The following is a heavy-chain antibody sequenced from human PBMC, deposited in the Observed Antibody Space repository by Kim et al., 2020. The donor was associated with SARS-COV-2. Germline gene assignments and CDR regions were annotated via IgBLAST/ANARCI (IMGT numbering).Heavy chain of an antibody. D-gene: IGHD3-22*01. J-gene: IGHJ3*02. V-gene: IGHV3-23*01. CDR3: AKDPTIPYSSTYWTPGGAFDI. Sequence: GGSLRLSCAASVFPFSSYAMSWVRQAPGKGLEWVSVISGSGASTYYTDSVKGRFTISRDNSKNTLYLQMNSLRAEDTAVYYCAKDPTIPYSSTYWTPGGAFDIWGQGTMVTVSS. CDR1: VFPFSSYA. CDR2: ISGSGAST.